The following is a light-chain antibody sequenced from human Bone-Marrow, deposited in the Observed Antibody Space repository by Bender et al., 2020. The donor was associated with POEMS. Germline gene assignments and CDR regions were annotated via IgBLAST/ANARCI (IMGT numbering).Light chain of an antibody. V-gene: IGLV2-23*02. J-gene: IGLJ2*01. Sequence: QSALTQPASVSGSPGQSITISCTGTSSDVGSYNLVSWYQQHPGKAPKLIISEVSKRPSGVFDRFSGSKSGNTASLTISGLQAEDEADYHCCSYAGSNTLVFGGGTKLTVL. CDR3: CSYAGSNTLV. CDR1: SSDVGSYNL. CDR2: EVS.